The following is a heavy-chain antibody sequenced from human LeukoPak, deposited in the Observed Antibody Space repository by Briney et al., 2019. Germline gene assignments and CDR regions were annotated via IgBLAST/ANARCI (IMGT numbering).Heavy chain of an antibody. Sequence: ASVKVSCKASGYTFTSYGISWVRQAPGQGLEWMGDVNGYNGNTNFAQTFQGRVTMTTDTATNTAYMDLRSLSSDDTAVYYCAREAKYSGSYYYDYWGQEPLVTVSS. CDR1: GYTFTSYG. D-gene: IGHD1-26*01. CDR2: VNGYNGNT. V-gene: IGHV1-18*01. CDR3: AREAKYSGSYYYDY. J-gene: IGHJ4*02.